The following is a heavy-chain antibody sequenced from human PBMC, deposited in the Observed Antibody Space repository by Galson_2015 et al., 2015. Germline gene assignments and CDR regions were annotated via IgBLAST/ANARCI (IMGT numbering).Heavy chain of an antibody. CDR1: GGTFSSYA. V-gene: IGHV1-69*13. D-gene: IGHD4-17*01. J-gene: IGHJ3*02. Sequence: SVKVSCKASGGTFSSYAISWVRQAPGQGLEWMGGIIPIFGTANYAQKFQGRVTITADESTSTAYMELSSLRSENTAVYYCASRLDYGDYDAFDIWGQGTMVTVSS. CDR2: IIPIFGTA. CDR3: ASRLDYGDYDAFDI.